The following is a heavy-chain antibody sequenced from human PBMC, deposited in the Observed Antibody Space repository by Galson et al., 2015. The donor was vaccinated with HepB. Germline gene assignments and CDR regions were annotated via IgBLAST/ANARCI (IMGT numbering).Heavy chain of an antibody. V-gene: IGHV5-10-1*01. D-gene: IGHD5-12*01. J-gene: IGHJ4*02. CDR2: IDPSDSDT. CDR3: ARQTRGGSGHKDY. CDR1: GYSFTHYW. Sequence: QSGAEVKKPGESLKISCKGSGYSFTHYWISWVRQMPGKGLEWMGRIDPSDSDTNYSPSFQGHVTISADKSISTAYLQWSSLKASDSAMYYCARQTRGGSGHKDYWGQGTLVTVSS.